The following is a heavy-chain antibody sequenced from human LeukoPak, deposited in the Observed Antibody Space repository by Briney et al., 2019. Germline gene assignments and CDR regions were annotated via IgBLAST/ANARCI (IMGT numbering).Heavy chain of an antibody. Sequence: PGGSLRLSCAASGFTFSDYYMSWIRQAPGKGLEWVSYISSSGSFIYYADSVKGRFTISRDNAKNSLYLQMNSLRAEDTAVYYCARRLVGARWNWFDPWGQGTLVTVSS. V-gene: IGHV3-11*04. D-gene: IGHD1-26*01. CDR3: ARRLVGARWNWFDP. J-gene: IGHJ5*02. CDR1: GFTFSDYY. CDR2: ISSSGSFI.